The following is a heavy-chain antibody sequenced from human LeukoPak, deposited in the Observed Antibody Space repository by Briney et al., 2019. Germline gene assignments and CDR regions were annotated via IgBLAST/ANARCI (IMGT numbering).Heavy chain of an antibody. J-gene: IGHJ5*02. CDR3: ARDESVSDGAWWFNP. D-gene: IGHD4-17*01. Sequence: DSVKVSCTAFGYTITSNYIHGGRQPPAEEPLWWGVISHSGGSTTYAQKLQGRVTLTMDMSTNTDYLKLSSLRSEDTAVYYWARDESVSDGAWWFNPWGQGTLVTVSS. CDR2: ISHSGGST. V-gene: IGHV1-46*01. CDR1: GYTITSNY.